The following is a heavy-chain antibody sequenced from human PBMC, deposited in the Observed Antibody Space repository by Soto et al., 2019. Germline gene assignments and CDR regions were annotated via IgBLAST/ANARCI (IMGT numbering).Heavy chain of an antibody. V-gene: IGHV2-5*02. D-gene: IGHD3-3*01. CDR1: GFSLTTIGVG. Sequence: QITLNESGPTVVKPTETLTRTCTFSGFSLTTIGVGVGWVRQSPGKAPEWLAFIYWDDDKRYSTSLKSRLTITKDTSKNQVVLTMANVDPADTATYYCAHRVLRAVFGLVTTTAIYFDFWGQGTPVVVSS. CDR3: AHRVLRAVFGLVTTTAIYFDF. J-gene: IGHJ4*02. CDR2: IYWDDDK.